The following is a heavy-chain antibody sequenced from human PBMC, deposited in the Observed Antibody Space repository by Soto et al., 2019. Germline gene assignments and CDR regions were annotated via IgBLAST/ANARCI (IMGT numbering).Heavy chain of an antibody. CDR2: IYYSGST. J-gene: IGHJ5*02. CDR1: GGSISSGGYY. CDR3: ARDFGYSSSGNWFDT. Sequence: SETLSLTCTVSGGSISSGGYYWSWIRHHPGKGLEWIGYIYYSGSTYYNPSLKSRVTISVDTSKNQFSLKLSSVTAADTAVYYCARDFGYSSSGNWFDTWGQGTLVTSPQ. V-gene: IGHV4-31*03. D-gene: IGHD6-13*01.